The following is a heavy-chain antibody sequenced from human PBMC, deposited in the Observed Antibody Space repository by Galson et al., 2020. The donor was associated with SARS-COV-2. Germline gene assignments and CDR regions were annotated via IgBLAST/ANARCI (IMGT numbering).Heavy chain of an antibody. V-gene: IGHV3-7*03. J-gene: IGHJ4*01. CDR2: IKHDGSEK. D-gene: IGHD3-10*01. Sequence: GESLKISCEASGFGFSYYWMSWVRQAPGRGLEWVANIKHDGSEKYYVDSVKGRFTISRDNPKNSLYLQMNNLRVEDTAVYHCARDVDGGDYWGQGTLVTVSS. CDR1: GFGFSYYW. CDR3: ARDVDGGDY.